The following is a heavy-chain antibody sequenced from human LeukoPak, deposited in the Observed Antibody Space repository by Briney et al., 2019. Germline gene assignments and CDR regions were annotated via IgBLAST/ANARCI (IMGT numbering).Heavy chain of an antibody. CDR3: TTDTFYDMLAGYYTDAFDI. V-gene: IGHV3-15*01. CDR2: IKSKTDGGTT. CDR1: GFTFSNAW. J-gene: IGHJ3*02. D-gene: IGHD3-9*01. Sequence: PGGSLRLSCAASGFTFSNAWMSWVRQAPGKGLEWVGRIKSKTDGGTTDYAAPVKGRFTISRDDSKNTLYLQMNSLKTEDTAVYYCTTDTFYDMLAGYYTDAFDIWGQGTMVTVSS.